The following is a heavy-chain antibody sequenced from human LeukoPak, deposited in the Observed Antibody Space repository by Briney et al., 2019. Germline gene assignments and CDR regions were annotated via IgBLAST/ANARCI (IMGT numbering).Heavy chain of an antibody. J-gene: IGHJ5*02. Sequence: GGSLRLSCAASGFTFSSYAMSWVRQAPGKGLEWVSTISGSGSTTYYADSVKGRFTISRDNSKNTLYLQMYSLRAEDTAVYSCAKGGRYCSGVTCYSATWGQGTLVTVSS. CDR2: ISGSGSTT. CDR3: AKGGRYCSGVTCYSAT. V-gene: IGHV3-23*01. D-gene: IGHD2-15*01. CDR1: GFTFSSYA.